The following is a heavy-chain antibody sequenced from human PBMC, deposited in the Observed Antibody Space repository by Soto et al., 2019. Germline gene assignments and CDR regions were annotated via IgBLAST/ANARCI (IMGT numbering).Heavy chain of an antibody. CDR2: IATYNNNK. CDR1: GDTFANFG. V-gene: IGHV1-18*01. D-gene: IGHD3-10*01. Sequence: HLVQSGPEVKRPGASITVSCKTSGDTFANFGLSWVRQAPGQGLEWMGWIATYNNNKNYAQKFQGRLTLTTDTSTSTADMELEGLGYDDTAVYYCARVVRGVVNWFDPWGQGTLVTVSS. CDR3: ARVVRGVVNWFDP. J-gene: IGHJ5*02.